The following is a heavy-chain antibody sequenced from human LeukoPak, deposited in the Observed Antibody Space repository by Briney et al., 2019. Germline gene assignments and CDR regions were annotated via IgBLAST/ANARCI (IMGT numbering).Heavy chain of an antibody. CDR3: AKSSLVPPFDY. CDR1: GFTFSSYG. D-gene: IGHD6-6*01. Sequence: PGGSLRLSCAASGFTFSSYGMNWVRQAPGKGLEWVSTISGSGGRTYYADSVKGRFTISRDNSKNTLYLQMNSLRAHDTAVYYCAKSSLVPPFDYWGQGTLVTVSS. CDR2: ISGSGGRT. V-gene: IGHV3-23*01. J-gene: IGHJ4*02.